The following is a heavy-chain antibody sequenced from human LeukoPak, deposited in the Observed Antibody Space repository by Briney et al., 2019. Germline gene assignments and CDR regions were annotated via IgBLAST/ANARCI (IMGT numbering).Heavy chain of an antibody. CDR2: FSPGGGTT. Sequence: GGSLRLSCAVSGFAFGSEAMSGVRQPPARGLEWVASFSPGGGTTYYADHVRGRFTISRDNSKNTLYLQMNSLRAEDTAVYYCARGVSVSRITMIVGGAFDIWGQGTMVTVSS. D-gene: IGHD3-22*01. J-gene: IGHJ3*02. CDR3: ARGVSVSRITMIVGGAFDI. V-gene: IGHV3-23*01. CDR1: GFAFGSEA.